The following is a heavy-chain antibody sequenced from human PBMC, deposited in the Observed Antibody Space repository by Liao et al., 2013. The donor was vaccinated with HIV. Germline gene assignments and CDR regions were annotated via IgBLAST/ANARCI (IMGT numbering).Heavy chain of an antibody. CDR3: ARVVRFLNPENRGLFDL. CDR2: IYYTGTI. Sequence: QMQLQESGPGLLKPSETLSLTCTVSGGSIHTTNYYWAWVRQSPTKGLEWIASIYYTGTIFSNPSLQSRVTISMDTSTNLVSLNLFSVTGADTAVYFCARVVRFLNPENRGLFDLWGQGTLVTVSS. CDR1: GGSIHTTNYY. J-gene: IGHJ4*02. D-gene: IGHD3-3*01. V-gene: IGHV4-39*07.